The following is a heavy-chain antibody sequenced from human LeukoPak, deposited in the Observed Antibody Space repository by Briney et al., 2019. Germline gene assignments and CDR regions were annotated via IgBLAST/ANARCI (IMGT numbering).Heavy chain of an antibody. CDR1: GGSISSYY. V-gene: IGHV4-59*01. J-gene: IGHJ4*02. Sequence: SETLSLTCTVSGGSISSYYWSWIRQPPGKGLEWIGYIYYSGSTNYNPSLKSRVTISVDTSKNQFSLKVSSVTAADTAVYYCVRAVAATRIDFWGQGTPVTVSS. D-gene: IGHD6-19*01. CDR3: VRAVAATRIDF. CDR2: IYYSGST.